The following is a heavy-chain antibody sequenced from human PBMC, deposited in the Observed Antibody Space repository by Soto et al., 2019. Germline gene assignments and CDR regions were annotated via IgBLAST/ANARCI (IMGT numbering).Heavy chain of an antibody. Sequence: GGSLRLSCAASGFTFSSYGMHWVRQAPGKGLEWVAVIWYDGSNKYYADSVKGRFTISRDNSKNTLYLQMNSLRAEDTAVYYCAREYEHYYDSSGYYNWGQGTLVTVSS. CDR1: GFTFSSYG. CDR3: AREYEHYYDSSGYYN. V-gene: IGHV3-33*01. D-gene: IGHD3-22*01. J-gene: IGHJ4*02. CDR2: IWYDGSNK.